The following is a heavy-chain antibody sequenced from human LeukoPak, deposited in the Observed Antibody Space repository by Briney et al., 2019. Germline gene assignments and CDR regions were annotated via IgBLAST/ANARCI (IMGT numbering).Heavy chain of an antibody. J-gene: IGHJ4*02. Sequence: GASVKVSCTASGYTFTNYDINWVRQATGQGLEWMGWMNPNSGNTGSAQKFQGRVTITRNTSISTAYMELSSLRSEDTAVYYCARVPQWLVQNNYFDYWGQGTLVTVSS. CDR1: GYTFTNYD. CDR3: ARVPQWLVQNNYFDY. V-gene: IGHV1-8*03. D-gene: IGHD6-19*01. CDR2: MNPNSGNT.